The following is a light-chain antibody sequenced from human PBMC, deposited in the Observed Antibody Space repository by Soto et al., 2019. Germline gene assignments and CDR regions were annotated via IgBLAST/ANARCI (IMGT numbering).Light chain of an antibody. J-gene: IGLJ1*01. Sequence: QSALTQPRSVSGSPGQSVTISCTGTSSDVGAYNYVSWYQQHPGKAPKLMIYHVTKRRSGVPDRFSGSKSGNAASLTISGLQAEDEADYYCCTDAGTYKVFGTGTKVTV. V-gene: IGLV2-11*01. CDR3: CTDAGTYKV. CDR2: HVT. CDR1: SSDVGAYNY.